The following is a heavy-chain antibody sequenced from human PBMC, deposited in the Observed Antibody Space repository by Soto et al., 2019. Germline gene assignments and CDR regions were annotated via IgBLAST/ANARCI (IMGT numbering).Heavy chain of an antibody. CDR2: IIPIFGTA. CDR1: GGTFSSYA. CDR3: ARGRTAMVTIDAFDI. D-gene: IGHD5-18*01. Sequence: SVKVSCKASGGTFSSYAISWVRQAPGQGLEWMGGIIPIFGTANYAQKFQGRVTITADESTSTAYMELSSLRSEDTAVYYCARGRTAMVTIDAFDIWGQGTMVTVSS. V-gene: IGHV1-69*13. J-gene: IGHJ3*02.